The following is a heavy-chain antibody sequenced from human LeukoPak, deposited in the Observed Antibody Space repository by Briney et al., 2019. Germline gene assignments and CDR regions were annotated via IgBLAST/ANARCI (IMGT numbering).Heavy chain of an antibody. Sequence: ASVKVSYKASGYTFTSYDINWVRQAPGQGLEWVGWMNPNSGNTGYAQKFPGRVTMTRNTSISTAYMELSSLRSEDTDVYYCARGISIQLWSYPQYYFDYWGQGTLVTVSS. CDR3: ARGISIQLWSYPQYYFDY. V-gene: IGHV1-8*01. CDR2: MNPNSGNT. J-gene: IGHJ4*02. D-gene: IGHD5-18*01. CDR1: GYTFTSYD.